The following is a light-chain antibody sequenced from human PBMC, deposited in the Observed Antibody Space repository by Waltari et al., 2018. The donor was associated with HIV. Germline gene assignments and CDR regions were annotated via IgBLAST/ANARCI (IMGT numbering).Light chain of an antibody. CDR1: SSDVGGYNY. CDR2: EVS. V-gene: IGLV2-14*01. Sequence: QSALTQPASVSGSPGQSITISCTGTSSDVGGYNYVSLYQQHPGKAPKLMIYEVSKRPSGVSSRFSGSKPGNTASLTISGLQAEDEADYYCSSYTSSSTVVFGGGTKLTVL. CDR3: SSYTSSSTVV. J-gene: IGLJ2*01.